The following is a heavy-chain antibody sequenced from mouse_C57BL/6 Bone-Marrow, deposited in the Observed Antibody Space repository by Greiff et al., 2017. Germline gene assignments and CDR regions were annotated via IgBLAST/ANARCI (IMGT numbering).Heavy chain of an antibody. Sequence: VQLQLPGAELVKPGASVKMSCKASGYTFTSYWITWVKQRPGQGLEWIGDIYPGSGSTNYTEQFKSKATLTVDTSCSTAYMQRSSMTSEESAVYYCARGDSMVYGGQGTSVPCS. CDR2: IYPGSGST. CDR1: GYTFTSYW. CDR3: ARGDSMVY. V-gene: IGHV1-55*01. J-gene: IGHJ4*01.